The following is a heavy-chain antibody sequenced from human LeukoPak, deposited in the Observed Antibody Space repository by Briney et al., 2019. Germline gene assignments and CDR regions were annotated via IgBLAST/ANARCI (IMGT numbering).Heavy chain of an antibody. D-gene: IGHD6-13*01. CDR3: AKDIDSSSDAFDI. CDR2: ISGSGGST. Sequence: GGSLRLSCAASGFTFSSYAMSWVRQAPGKGLEWVSAISGSGGSTYYADSVKGRFTISRDNSKNTLYLQMNSLRAEDMAVYYCAKDIDSSSDAFDIWGQGTMVTVSS. V-gene: IGHV3-23*01. CDR1: GFTFSSYA. J-gene: IGHJ3*02.